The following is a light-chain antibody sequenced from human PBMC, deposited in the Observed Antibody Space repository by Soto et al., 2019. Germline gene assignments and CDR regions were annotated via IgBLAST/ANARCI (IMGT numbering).Light chain of an antibody. Sequence: DIQMTQTQSSLSASVVDRVTITCRASQGISSYLNWYQQKPGKAPKLLIYAASSLQSGVPSRFSGSGSGTDFTLTISSLQPEDFATYYCQQSYSTPRTFGQGSNVDIK. V-gene: IGKV1-39*01. CDR1: QGISSY. CDR3: QQSYSTPRT. J-gene: IGKJ1*01. CDR2: AAS.